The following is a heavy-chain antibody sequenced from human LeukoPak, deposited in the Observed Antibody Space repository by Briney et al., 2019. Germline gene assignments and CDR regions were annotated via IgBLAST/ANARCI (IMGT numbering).Heavy chain of an antibody. CDR1: GYTFTSYG. D-gene: IGHD3-22*01. V-gene: IGHV1-18*01. CDR3: ARGPDYYDSSGYSDY. Sequence: ASVKVSCKASGYTFTSYGISWVRQAXXXXXXXXXXISAYNGNTNYAQKLQGRVTMTTDTSTSTAYMELRSLRSDDTAVYYCARGPDYYDSSGYSDYWGQGTLVTVSS. J-gene: IGHJ4*02. CDR2: ISAYNGNT.